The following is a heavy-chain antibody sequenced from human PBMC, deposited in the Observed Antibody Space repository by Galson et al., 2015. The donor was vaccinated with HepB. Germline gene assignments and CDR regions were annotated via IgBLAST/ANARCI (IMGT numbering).Heavy chain of an antibody. Sequence: SLRLSCAASGFTVSSNFISWVRQAPGKGLEWVSVIFDGGSTYYTDSVRGRFTISRDNPNNTVYLEMNSLRAEDTAVYYCARGAGGMDLWGQGTTVTVSS. D-gene: IGHD6-25*01. CDR2: IFDGGST. CDR3: ARGAGGMDL. J-gene: IGHJ6*02. CDR1: GFTVSSNF. V-gene: IGHV3-53*01.